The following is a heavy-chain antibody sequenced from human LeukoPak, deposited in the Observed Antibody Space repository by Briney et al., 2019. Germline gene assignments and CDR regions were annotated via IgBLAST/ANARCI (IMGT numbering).Heavy chain of an antibody. Sequence: PSETLSLTCAVYGGSFSGYYWSGIRQPPGKGLEWIGEINHSGSTNYNPSLKSRVTISVDTSKNQFSLKLSSVTAADTAVYYCARAPPFGLTYYYYGMDVWGQGTTVTVSS. V-gene: IGHV4-34*01. CDR1: GGSFSGYY. CDR3: ARAPPFGLTYYYYGMDV. J-gene: IGHJ6*02. D-gene: IGHD3-10*01. CDR2: INHSGST.